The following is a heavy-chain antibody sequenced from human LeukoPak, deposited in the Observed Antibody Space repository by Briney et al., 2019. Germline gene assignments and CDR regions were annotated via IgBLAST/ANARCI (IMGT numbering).Heavy chain of an antibody. V-gene: IGHV4-34*01. CDR2: INHSGST. CDR1: GGSFSGYY. CDR3: ARGWYYYGSGRWFDP. Sequence: PSETLSLTCAVYGGSFSGYYWSWIRQPPGKGLEWIGEINHSGSTNYNPSLKSRVTISVDTSKNQFSLKLSSVTAADTAVYYCARGWYYYGSGRWFDPWGQGTLVTVSS. D-gene: IGHD3-10*01. J-gene: IGHJ5*02.